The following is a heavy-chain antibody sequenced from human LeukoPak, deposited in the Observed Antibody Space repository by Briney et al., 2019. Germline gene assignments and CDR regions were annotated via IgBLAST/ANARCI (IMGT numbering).Heavy chain of an antibody. D-gene: IGHD3-9*01. CDR2: IYDGGFT. V-gene: IGHV3-66*01. Sequence: GGSLRLSCAASGFTFSRYWMSWVRQAPGKGLEWVSVIYDGGFTEYTDSVKGRFTISRDNSKNTLDLQMNSLRAEDTAVYYCARVMGRLVRNWYFDLWGRGTLVTVSS. CDR1: GFTFSRYW. CDR3: ARVMGRLVRNWYFDL. J-gene: IGHJ2*01.